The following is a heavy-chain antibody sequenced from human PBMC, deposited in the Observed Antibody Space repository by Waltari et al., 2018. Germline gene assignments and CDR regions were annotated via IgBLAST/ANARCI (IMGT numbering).Heavy chain of an antibody. CDR2: FYNTGTT. Sequence: QVQLQESGPGLVEPSETLSLTCSVSGESISRYYWNWIRQSAGKGLEWIGRFYNTGTTHYNPSLKSRLTMSVDTSKNQFSLRLTSVTAADTAVYYCARGLGVIGAFDYWGQGALLIVSS. D-gene: IGHD3-10*01. CDR1: GESISRYY. V-gene: IGHV4-4*07. J-gene: IGHJ4*02. CDR3: ARGLGVIGAFDY.